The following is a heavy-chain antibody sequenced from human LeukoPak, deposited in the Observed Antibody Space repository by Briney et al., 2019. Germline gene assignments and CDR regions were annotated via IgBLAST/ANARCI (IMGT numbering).Heavy chain of an antibody. CDR1: GFTFTSYG. D-gene: IGHD2-2*01. CDR2: ISGYNGNT. V-gene: IGHV1-18*01. Sequence: GASVTVSFKGSGFTFTSYGFTWVRQAPGQGLEWMGWISGYNGNTNYAQKLQGRVTMTTDTSTRTAYMELRSLRSDDTAVYYCARGGSSTYIDYWGQGTLVTVSS. J-gene: IGHJ4*02. CDR3: ARGGSSTYIDY.